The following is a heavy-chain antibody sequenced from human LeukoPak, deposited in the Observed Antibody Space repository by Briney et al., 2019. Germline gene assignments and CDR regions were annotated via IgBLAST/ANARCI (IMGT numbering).Heavy chain of an antibody. Sequence: GGSLRLSCVASGFTFSSYSMNWVRQAPGKGLEWVSSSSGSSSYIYYPDSVKGRFTISRDNAKNSLYLQMNSLRAEDTAVYYCARTYYDILTGYNPYFDYWGQGILVTVSS. V-gene: IGHV3-21*01. CDR1: GFTFSSYS. CDR3: ARTYYDILTGYNPYFDY. D-gene: IGHD3-9*01. CDR2: SSGSSSYI. J-gene: IGHJ4*02.